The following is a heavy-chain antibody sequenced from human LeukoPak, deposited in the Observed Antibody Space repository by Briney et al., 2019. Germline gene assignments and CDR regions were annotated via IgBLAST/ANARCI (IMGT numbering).Heavy chain of an antibody. CDR3: AKDLLARPDY. CDR1: GGSISSGNW. J-gene: IGHJ4*02. CDR2: IYHSGST. Sequence: SETLSLTCAVSGGSISSGNWWSWVRQPPGKGLEWIGEIYHSGSTNYNPSLKSRVTMSVDKSKNQFSLKLSSVTAEDTAVYYCAKDLLARPDYWGQGTLVTVSS. D-gene: IGHD2/OR15-2a*01. V-gene: IGHV4-4*02.